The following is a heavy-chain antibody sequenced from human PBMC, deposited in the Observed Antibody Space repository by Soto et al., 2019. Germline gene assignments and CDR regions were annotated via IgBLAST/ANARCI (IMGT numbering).Heavy chain of an antibody. CDR3: AKSPNFYCSSPNCYKYYFDH. CDR2: ISYDGSEK. J-gene: IGHJ4*02. D-gene: IGHD2-2*02. Sequence: GGSLRLSCAASEFTFSNAWMNWVRQAPGKGLEWVAVISYDGSEKYYVDSVKGRFTISKDNSKNTLYLQMNSLRPEDTAVYYCAKSPNFYCSSPNCYKYYFDHWGQGTRVTVSS. V-gene: IGHV3-30*18. CDR1: EFTFSNAW.